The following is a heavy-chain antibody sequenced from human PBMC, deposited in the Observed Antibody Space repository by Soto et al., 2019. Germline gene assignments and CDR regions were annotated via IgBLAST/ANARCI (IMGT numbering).Heavy chain of an antibody. J-gene: IGHJ6*02. V-gene: IGHV1-58*01. CDR3: AAKWDYDFWSGYFRPNSYYYYGMDV. Sequence: VASVKVSCKASGFTFTSSAVQWVRQARGQRLEWIGWIVVGSGNTNYAQKFQERVTITRDMSTSTAYMELSSLRSEDTAVYYCAAKWDYDFWSGYFRPNSYYYYGMDVWGQGTTVTVSS. D-gene: IGHD3-3*01. CDR2: IVVGSGNT. CDR1: GFTFTSSA.